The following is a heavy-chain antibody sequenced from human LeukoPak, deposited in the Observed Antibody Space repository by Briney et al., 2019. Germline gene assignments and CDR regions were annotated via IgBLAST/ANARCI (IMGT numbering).Heavy chain of an antibody. CDR1: GYTFTAYY. J-gene: IGHJ4*02. CDR3: ARGGSSGYPHGDY. Sequence: ASVKVSCKASGYTFTAYYMHWVRQAPGQGLEWMGWINPNSGGTNYAQKFQGRVTMTRDTSISTAYMELSRLRSDDTAVYYCARGGSSGYPHGDYWGKGPLVTVPS. CDR2: INPNSGGT. D-gene: IGHD6-13*01. V-gene: IGHV1-2*02.